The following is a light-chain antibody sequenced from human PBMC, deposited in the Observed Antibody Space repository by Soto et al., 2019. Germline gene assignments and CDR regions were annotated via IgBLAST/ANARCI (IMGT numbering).Light chain of an antibody. V-gene: IGKV3-11*01. Sequence: EIVLTQSPATLSLSPGERATLSCRASQSVNSYLAWYQQKSGQAPRLLIYDASNRATGIPARFSGSGSGTDFTLTSSRLEPEDFAVYYCQQRSNRPVTFGGGTKVEIK. CDR3: QQRSNRPVT. CDR2: DAS. CDR1: QSVNSY. J-gene: IGKJ4*01.